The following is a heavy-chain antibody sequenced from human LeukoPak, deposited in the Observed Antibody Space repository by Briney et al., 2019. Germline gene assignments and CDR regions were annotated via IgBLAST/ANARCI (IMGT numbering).Heavy chain of an antibody. J-gene: IGHJ4*02. D-gene: IGHD3-22*01. Sequence: PSQTLSLTCTVSGGSISSGDYYWSWLRQPPGQGLEWIGYIYYIGSTYYNPSLKSRVTISVDTSKNQFCLKLSSVTAADTAVYHCARVGYYDSSGYYLFDYWGQGTLVTVSS. CDR3: ARVGYYDSSGYYLFDY. CDR1: GGSISSGDYY. CDR2: IYYIGST. V-gene: IGHV4-30-4*01.